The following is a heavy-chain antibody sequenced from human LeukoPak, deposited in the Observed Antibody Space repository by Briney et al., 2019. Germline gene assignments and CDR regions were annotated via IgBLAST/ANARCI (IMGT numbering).Heavy chain of an antibody. J-gene: IGHJ4*02. CDR1: GYTFTSYG. D-gene: IGHD5-18*01. V-gene: IGHV1-18*01. CDR3: ARSGLWLKDVVDH. Sequence: GASVKVSCKASGYTFTSYGVSWVRQAPGQGLEWMGRISAYTGYTKYAQKLQGRVSITTDTSTSTAYMDLRSLRSDDTAVYYCARSGLWLKDVVDHWGQGTLVTVSS. CDR2: ISAYTGYT.